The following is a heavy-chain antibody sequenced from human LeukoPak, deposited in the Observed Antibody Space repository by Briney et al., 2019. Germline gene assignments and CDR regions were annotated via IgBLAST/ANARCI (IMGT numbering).Heavy chain of an antibody. CDR3: ARGTYYYDSSGYYGY. CDR1: GFTFSSFN. V-gene: IGHV3-48*01. CDR2: ISSSGSTI. Sequence: GSLGLSCAASGFTFSSFNVNWVRQAPGKGLEWVSYISSSGSTIYYADSVKGRFTISRDNAQNSLFLQMNSLRAEDTAVYYCARGTYYYDSSGYYGYWGQGTLVTVSS. D-gene: IGHD3-22*01. J-gene: IGHJ4*02.